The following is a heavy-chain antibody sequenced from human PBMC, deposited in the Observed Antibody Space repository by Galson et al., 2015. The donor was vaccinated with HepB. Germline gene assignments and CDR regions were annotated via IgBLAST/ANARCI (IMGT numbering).Heavy chain of an antibody. V-gene: IGHV3-48*01. CDR3: ARVSAPIVVVPAALDY. CDR1: GFTFSSYS. D-gene: IGHD2-2*01. J-gene: IGHJ4*02. CDR2: ISSSSSTI. Sequence: SLRLSCAASGFTFSSYSMNWVRQAPGKGLEWVSYISSSSSTIYYADSVKGRFTISRDNAKNSLYLQMNSLRAEDTAVYYCARVSAPIVVVPAALDYWGQGTLVTVSS.